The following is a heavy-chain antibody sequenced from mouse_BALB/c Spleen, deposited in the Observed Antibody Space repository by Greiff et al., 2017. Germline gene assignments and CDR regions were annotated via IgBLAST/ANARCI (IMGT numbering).Heavy chain of an antibody. CDR1: GYTFTSYW. CDR3: ARSTGPDY. V-gene: IGHV1-7*01. J-gene: IGHJ2*01. CDR2: INPSTGYT. Sequence: QVQLQQSGAELAKPGASVKMSCKASGYTFTSYWMHWVKQRPGQGLEWIGYINPSTGYTEYNQKFKDKATLTADKSSSTAYMQLSSLTSEDSAVYYGARSTGPDYWGQGTTLTVSS.